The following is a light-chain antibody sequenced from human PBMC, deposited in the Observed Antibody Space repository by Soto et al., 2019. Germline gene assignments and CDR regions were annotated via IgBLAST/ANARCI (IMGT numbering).Light chain of an antibody. CDR2: GAS. CDR3: QQYGSSPP. J-gene: IGKJ4*01. CDR1: QSVSSY. Sequence: EIGLTQSPGTLSWSRGERASLSCRASQSVSSYLAWYQQNPGQAPRLLIYGASSRATGIPDRFSGSGSGTDFTLTISRLEPEDFAVYYCQQYGSSPPFGGGTKVDIK. V-gene: IGKV3-20*01.